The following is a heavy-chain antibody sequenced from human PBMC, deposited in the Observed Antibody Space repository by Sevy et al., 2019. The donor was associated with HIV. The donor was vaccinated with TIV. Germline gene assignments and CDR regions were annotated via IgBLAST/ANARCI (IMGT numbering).Heavy chain of an antibody. D-gene: IGHD6-13*01. V-gene: IGHV3-30*18. J-gene: IGHJ6*02. CDR3: VNCWGRYGGSSWIYYYYGMDV. Sequence: GGSLRLSCAASGFSFSKYGMHWVRQAPGKGLEWVAVISSDGSDRDYADSVKGRFTISRDNSKDTLYLQMNSLRADDTAVYFCVNCWGRYGGSSWIYYYYGMDVWGQGTTVTVSS. CDR2: ISSDGSDR. CDR1: GFSFSKYG.